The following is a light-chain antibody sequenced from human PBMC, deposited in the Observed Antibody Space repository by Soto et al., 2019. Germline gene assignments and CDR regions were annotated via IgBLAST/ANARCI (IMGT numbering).Light chain of an antibody. Sequence: QSALTQPPSASGSPGQSVTISCTGTSSDVGGYNYVSWYLQHPGTAPKLLIYEVAKRPSGVPDRFSGSKSRNTASLTVSGLQAEDEADYYCSSYAGSPYYVFGTGTKVTVL. CDR3: SSYAGSPYYV. CDR1: SSDVGGYNY. J-gene: IGLJ1*01. V-gene: IGLV2-8*01. CDR2: EVA.